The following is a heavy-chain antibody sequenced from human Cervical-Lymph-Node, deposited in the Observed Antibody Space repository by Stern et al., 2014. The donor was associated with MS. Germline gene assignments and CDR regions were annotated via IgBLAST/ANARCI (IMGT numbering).Heavy chain of an antibody. CDR3: ARLSSHWWLPDFDS. CDR1: GYTFNTYW. Sequence: EVQLVESGAEVKEPGDSLKISCQGSGYTFNTYWITWVRQVPGKGLEWMGIIYPGDSDTKYSPTFQGPVTISADKSISTAYLQWSSLKASDSAVYYCARLSSHWWLPDFDSWGQGTLVTVSS. CDR2: IYPGDSDT. J-gene: IGHJ4*02. V-gene: IGHV5-51*03. D-gene: IGHD5-12*01.